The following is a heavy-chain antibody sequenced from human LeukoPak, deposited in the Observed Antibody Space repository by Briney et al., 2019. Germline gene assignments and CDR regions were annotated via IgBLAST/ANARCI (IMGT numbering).Heavy chain of an antibody. J-gene: IGHJ4*02. CDR1: GYTFTSYY. D-gene: IGHD3-22*01. CDR2: INPSGGST. Sequence: ASVKVSCKASGYTFTSYYMHWVRQAPGQGLEWMGLINPSGGSTSYAQKFQGRVTMTRDTSTSTVYMELSSLRSEDTAVYYCARVLRPYYYDSSGYSHPFDYWGQGTLVTVSS. CDR3: ARVLRPYYYDSSGYSHPFDY. V-gene: IGHV1-46*01.